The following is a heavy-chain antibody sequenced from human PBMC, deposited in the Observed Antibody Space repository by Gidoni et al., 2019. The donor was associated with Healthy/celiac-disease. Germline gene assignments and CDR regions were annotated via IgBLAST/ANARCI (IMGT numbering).Heavy chain of an antibody. V-gene: IGHV3-21*01. CDR2: ISSSSSYI. Sequence: EVQLVESGGGLVKPGGSLRLSWAASGFTFSSYSMNWVRQAPGKGLEWVSSISSSSSYIYYADSVKGRFTISRDNAKNSLYLQMNSLRAEDTAVYYCAGNGDYFSYYYMDVWGKGTTVTVSS. D-gene: IGHD4-17*01. CDR1: GFTFSSYS. J-gene: IGHJ6*03. CDR3: AGNGDYFSYYYMDV.